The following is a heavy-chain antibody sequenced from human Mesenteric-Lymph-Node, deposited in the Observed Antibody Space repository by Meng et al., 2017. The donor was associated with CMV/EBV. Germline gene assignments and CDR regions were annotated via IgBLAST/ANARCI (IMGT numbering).Heavy chain of an antibody. J-gene: IGHJ6*02. Sequence: SETLSLTCTVSGGSISSSNYYWGWIRQPPGKGLEWIGHIYYSGSTYYNPSLKSRVTISLDTSKNQFSLKLSSVTAADTAVYYCARNLILRYPRTTLTLDVWGQGTTVTVSS. V-gene: IGHV4-39*07. CDR2: IYYSGST. CDR3: ARNLILRYPRTTLTLDV. D-gene: IGHD4-17*01. CDR1: GGSISSSNYY.